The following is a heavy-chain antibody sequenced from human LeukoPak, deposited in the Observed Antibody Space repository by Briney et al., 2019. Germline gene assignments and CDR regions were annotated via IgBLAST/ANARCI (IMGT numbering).Heavy chain of an antibody. V-gene: IGHV3-30*02. CDR1: GFTFNNYG. CDR2: IRYDGINK. CDR3: AKDMGSHGSGSYYAFDI. J-gene: IGHJ3*02. D-gene: IGHD3-10*01. Sequence: GGSLRLSCAASGFTFNNYGMHWVRQAPGKGLEWVAVIRYDGINKDYADSVKGRFTFSRDSSKNTLYLQMSSLRTEDTAVYYCAKDMGSHGSGSYYAFDIWGQGTMVTVSS.